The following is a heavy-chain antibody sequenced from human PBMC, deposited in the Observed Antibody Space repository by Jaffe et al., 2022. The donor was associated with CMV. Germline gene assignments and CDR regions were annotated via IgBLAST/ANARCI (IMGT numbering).Heavy chain of an antibody. CDR2: IYSGGRT. CDR3: ARVFADYYDSSAYFI. Sequence: ERQLVESGGGLVQVGGSLRLSCAASGFTVRSNFMSWVRQAPGKGLEWVSLIYSGGRTSYADSAKGRFTISRDNSKNTLYLQMDSLRAEDTAVYFCARVFADYYDSSAYFIWGQGTMVTVSS. D-gene: IGHD3-22*01. V-gene: IGHV3-66*01. CDR1: GFTVRSNF. J-gene: IGHJ4*02.